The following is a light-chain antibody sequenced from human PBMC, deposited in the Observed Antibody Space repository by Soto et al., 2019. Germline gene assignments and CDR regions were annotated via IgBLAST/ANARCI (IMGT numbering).Light chain of an antibody. CDR3: MQALQTPVT. V-gene: IGKV2-28*01. CDR2: LGS. CDR1: QSLLHSNGYNC. J-gene: IGKJ4*01. Sequence: DIVMTQSPLSLPVTPGEPASIYCRSSQSLLHSNGYNCLDWYLQKPGQSPQLLIYLGSNRASGVPDRFSGSGSGTDFTLKISRVEAEDVGVYYCMQALQTPVTFGGGTKVEIK.